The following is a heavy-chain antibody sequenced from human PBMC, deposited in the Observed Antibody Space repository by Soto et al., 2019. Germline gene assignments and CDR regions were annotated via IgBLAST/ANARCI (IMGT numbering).Heavy chain of an antibody. CDR3: ARDYYGSGSYYIY. CDR2: IYYNGST. V-gene: IGHV4-59*01. D-gene: IGHD3-10*01. CDR1: GGSISSYY. J-gene: IGHJ4*02. Sequence: PSETLSLTCTVSGGSISSYYWSWIRQPPGKGLEWIGYIYYNGSTNYNPSLKSRVTISVDTSKNQFSLKLSSVTTADTAVYYCARDYYGSGSYYIYWGQGTLVTVSS.